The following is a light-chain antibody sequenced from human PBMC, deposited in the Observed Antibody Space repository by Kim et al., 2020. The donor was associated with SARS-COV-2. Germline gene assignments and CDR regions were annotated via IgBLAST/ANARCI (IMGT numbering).Light chain of an antibody. V-gene: IGKV3-20*01. CDR1: PTIRSIN. CDR3: QQYGNSPRT. Sequence: SPGERATLSCRASPTIRSINLAWYQKKPGQPPRLLIYGASTRPTVIPDRFSGSGSGTDFTLTISRLEPEEFAVYYCQQYGNSPRTFGQGTKVDIK. CDR2: GAS. J-gene: IGKJ1*01.